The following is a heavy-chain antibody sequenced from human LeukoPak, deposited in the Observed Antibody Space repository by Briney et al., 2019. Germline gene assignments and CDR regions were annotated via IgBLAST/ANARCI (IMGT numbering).Heavy chain of an antibody. CDR2: IYYSAST. CDR1: GGSFSGYY. Sequence: SETLSLTCAVYGGSFSGYYWSWIRQPPGKGLEWIGSIYYSASTYYNPSLKSRVTISVDTSKNQFSLKLTSVTAADTAVYYCARQSGTLVRGVIINTNWFDPWGQGTLVTVSS. CDR3: ARQSGTLVRGVIINTNWFDP. J-gene: IGHJ5*02. V-gene: IGHV4-34*01. D-gene: IGHD3-10*01.